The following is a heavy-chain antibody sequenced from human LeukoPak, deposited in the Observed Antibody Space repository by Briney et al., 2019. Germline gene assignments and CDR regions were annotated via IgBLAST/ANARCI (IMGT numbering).Heavy chain of an antibody. CDR2: IYYSGST. Sequence: PSETLSLTCTVSGGSISSYYWSWIRQPPGKGLEWIGYIYYSGSTNYNPPFKSRVTISVDTSKNQFSLKLSSVTAADTAVYYCARGGGVAGTPYNPYDYWGQGTLVTVSS. D-gene: IGHD6-19*01. CDR3: ARGGGVAGTPYNPYDY. CDR1: GGSISSYY. V-gene: IGHV4-59*01. J-gene: IGHJ4*02.